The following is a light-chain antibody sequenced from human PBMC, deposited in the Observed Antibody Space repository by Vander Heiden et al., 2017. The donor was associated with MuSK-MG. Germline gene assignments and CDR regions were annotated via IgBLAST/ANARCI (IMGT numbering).Light chain of an antibody. Sequence: DIQMTQSPSSLSASVGDRVTITCRASQSISSYLNWYQQKPGKAPKLLTYAASSLQSGVPSRFSGSGSGTDFTLTISRLQPEDFATYYCQQCDSTPYTFGQGTKLEIK. V-gene: IGKV1-39*01. J-gene: IGKJ2*01. CDR2: AAS. CDR1: QSISSY. CDR3: QQCDSTPYT.